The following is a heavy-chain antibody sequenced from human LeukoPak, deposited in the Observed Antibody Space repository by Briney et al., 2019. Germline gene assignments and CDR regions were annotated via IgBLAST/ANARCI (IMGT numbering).Heavy chain of an antibody. D-gene: IGHD5-18*01. CDR1: GFTFSDYY. V-gene: IGHV3-11*06. CDR2: ISRSSSYT. J-gene: IGHJ4*02. CDR3: ARDQGYSYGHCVDY. Sequence: PGGSLRLSCAASGFTFSDYYMTWVRQAPGKGLEGGSYISRSSSYTNYADSVKGRFTVSRDNAKNSLYLQMNSLRAEDTAVYYCARDQGYSYGHCVDYWGQGTLVPVSS.